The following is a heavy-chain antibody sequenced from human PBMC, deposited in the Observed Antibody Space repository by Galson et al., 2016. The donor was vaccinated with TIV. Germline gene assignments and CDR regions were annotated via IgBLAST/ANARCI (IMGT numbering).Heavy chain of an antibody. Sequence: LTCSVSGDSISNGAYYWTWIRQHPGKGLEWIGYIYNTGYTSYNPSHKSRLTISVDTSMNQFSLGLNSVTAADTAVYYCARVVSAAVDWFDPWGPGTLVTVSS. J-gene: IGHJ5*02. CDR3: ARVVSAAVDWFDP. CDR2: IYNTGYT. V-gene: IGHV4-31*03. D-gene: IGHD6-25*01. CDR1: GDSISNGAYY.